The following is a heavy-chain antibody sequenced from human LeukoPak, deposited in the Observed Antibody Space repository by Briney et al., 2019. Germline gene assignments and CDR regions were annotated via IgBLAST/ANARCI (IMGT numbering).Heavy chain of an antibody. V-gene: IGHV3-30*04. D-gene: IGHD3-10*01. CDR2: IPCDGSYK. CDR3: GRGDWDYGSGNFGY. CDR1: GFTFSSFP. Sequence: PGGSLRLSCAASGFTFSSFPVHWVRQARGKGLEWVAVIPCDGSYKYYAASVKGRFTISRDNSKNTLYLEMNRLRSEDTAVYYCGRGDWDYGSGNFGYWGQGTLVTVSS. J-gene: IGHJ4*02.